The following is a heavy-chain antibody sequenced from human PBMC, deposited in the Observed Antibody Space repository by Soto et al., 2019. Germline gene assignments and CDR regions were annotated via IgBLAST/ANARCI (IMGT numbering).Heavy chain of an antibody. CDR2: IYNRGSV. V-gene: IGHV4-59*01. CDR1: GDSIGSYH. J-gene: IGHJ5*02. CDR3: ARGKYDAWSGYYPHNWFDL. Sequence: KPSETLSLTCLVSGDSIGSYHWNWLRQPPGRGLEWIGYIYNRGSVRYNPSLNSRVTRSADRSRNQFSLSLRPVSAADTAMDYCARGKYDAWSGYYPHNWFDLWGPGTLVTVYS. D-gene: IGHD3-3*01.